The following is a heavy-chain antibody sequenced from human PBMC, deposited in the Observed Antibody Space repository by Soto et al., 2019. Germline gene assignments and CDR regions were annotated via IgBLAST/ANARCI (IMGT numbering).Heavy chain of an antibody. D-gene: IGHD3-22*01. CDR1: GFTFSSYA. V-gene: IGHV3-23*01. CDR3: AKDRGIYDSSGYADY. J-gene: IGHJ4*02. CDR2: ISGSGGST. Sequence: PGGSLRLSCAASGFTFSSYAMSWVRQAPGKGLEWVSAISGSGGSTYYADSVKGRFTISRDNSKNTLYLQMNSLRAEDTAVYYCAKDRGIYDSSGYADYWGQGTLVTVSS.